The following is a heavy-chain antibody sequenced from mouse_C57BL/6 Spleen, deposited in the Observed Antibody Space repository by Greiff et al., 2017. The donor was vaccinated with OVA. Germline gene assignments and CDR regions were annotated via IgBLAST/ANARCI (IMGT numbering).Heavy chain of an antibody. V-gene: IGHV1-18*01. D-gene: IGHD2-4*01. CDR1: GYTFTDYN. CDR2: INPNNGGT. Sequence: VQLQQSGPELVKPGASVKIPCKASGYTFTDYNMDWVKQSHGKSLEWIGAINPNNGGTIYTQKFKGRATLTVDKSSSTAYMELRSLTSEDTAVYYCSRRNYDYDWFAYWGQGTLVTVSA. CDR3: SRRNYDYDWFAY. J-gene: IGHJ3*01.